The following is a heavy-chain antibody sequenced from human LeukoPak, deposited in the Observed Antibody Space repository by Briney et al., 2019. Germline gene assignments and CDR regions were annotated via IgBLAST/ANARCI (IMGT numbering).Heavy chain of an antibody. CDR3: AKDRTVGASYWYFDL. Sequence: GGSLRLSCATSGFTFSAYSMIWVRQTPGKGLECLSYITSSSDSIHYADSVRGRFTVSRDNSKNTLYLQMNTLRAEDTAIYYCAKDRTVGASYWYFDLWGRGTLVTVSS. J-gene: IGHJ2*01. CDR2: ITSSSDSI. D-gene: IGHD1-26*01. CDR1: GFTFSAYS. V-gene: IGHV3-48*01.